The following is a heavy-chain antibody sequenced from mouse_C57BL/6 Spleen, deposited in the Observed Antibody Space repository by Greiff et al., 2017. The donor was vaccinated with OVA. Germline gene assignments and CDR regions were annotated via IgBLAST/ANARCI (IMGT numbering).Heavy chain of an antibody. D-gene: IGHD1-2*01. J-gene: IGHJ1*03. Sequence: QVQLKQSGAELVKPGASVKVSCKASGYTFTSYWMHWVKQRPGPGLEWIGRIHPCDSDTNYNQKFKGKATLTVDKYSSTAYMQRSSLTSEDSADYYGSMGWYGPCCFDVWGKGTTVTVSS. CDR1: GYTFTSYW. CDR2: IHPCDSDT. CDR3: SMGWYGPCCFDV. V-gene: IGHV1-74*01.